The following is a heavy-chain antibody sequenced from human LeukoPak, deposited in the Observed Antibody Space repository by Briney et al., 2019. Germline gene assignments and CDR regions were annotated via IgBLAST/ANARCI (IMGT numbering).Heavy chain of an antibody. CDR2: INHSGST. CDR3: ARLGYNWNAYYFDY. V-gene: IGHV4-34*01. CDR1: GESFSGYY. Sequence: SETLSLTCAVYGESFSGYYWSWIRQPPGKGLEWIGEINHSGSTNYNPSLKSRVTISVDASKNQFSLKLSSVTAADTAVYYCARLGYNWNAYYFDYWGQGTLVTVSS. D-gene: IGHD1-1*01. J-gene: IGHJ4*02.